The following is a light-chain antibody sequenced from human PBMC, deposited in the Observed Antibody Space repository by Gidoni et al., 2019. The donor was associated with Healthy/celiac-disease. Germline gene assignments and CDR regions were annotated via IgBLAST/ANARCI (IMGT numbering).Light chain of an antibody. Sequence: DIQMTQSPSSLSASVGDRVTITCRASQSIIHYLTWSQVKPGKAPKLLIYASSSLQSGVPSSFSGSGSGTVFTLTISSLQPEDFATYYCQHSYSTPLTFGRGTKVEVK. V-gene: IGKV1-39*01. J-gene: IGKJ4*01. CDR2: ASS. CDR3: QHSYSTPLT. CDR1: QSIIHY.